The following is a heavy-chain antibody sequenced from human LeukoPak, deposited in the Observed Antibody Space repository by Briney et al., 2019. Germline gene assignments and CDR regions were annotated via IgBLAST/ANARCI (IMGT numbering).Heavy chain of an antibody. D-gene: IGHD1-26*01. J-gene: IGHJ4*02. CDR1: GFTFSSYA. Sequence: GGSLRLSCAASGFTFSSYAMSWVRQAPGKGLEWVSAISGSGGSTYYADSVKGRFTISRDNSKNTLYLQMNSLRAEDTAVYYCAKDRGGSQLLGLPDYWGQGTLVTVPS. CDR2: ISGSGGST. CDR3: AKDRGGSQLLGLPDY. V-gene: IGHV3-23*01.